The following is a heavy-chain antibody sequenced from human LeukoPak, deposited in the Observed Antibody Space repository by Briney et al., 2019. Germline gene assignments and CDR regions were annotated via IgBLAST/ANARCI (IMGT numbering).Heavy chain of an antibody. D-gene: IGHD3-10*01. CDR2: ISAYNGST. J-gene: IGHJ4*02. CDR3: ACDYYGSGSYFL. Sequence: ASVKVSCKASGYTFTSYGISWVRQAPGQGLEWMGWISAYNGSTNYAQKLQGRVTMTTDTSTSTAYMELRSLRSDDTAVYYCACDYYGSGSYFLWGQGTLVTVSS. CDR1: GYTFTSYG. V-gene: IGHV1-18*01.